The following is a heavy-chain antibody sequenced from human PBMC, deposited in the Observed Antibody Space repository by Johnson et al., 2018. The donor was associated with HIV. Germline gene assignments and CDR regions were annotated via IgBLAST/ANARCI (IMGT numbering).Heavy chain of an antibody. CDR1: GFIFSSYD. V-gene: IGHV3-30*02. Sequence: QVQLMESGGGVVQPGESLRLSCAASGFIFSSYDMHWVRQAPGKGLEWVAFIRYDGSNKYYADSVKGRFTISRDNSKNTLYLQMNSLRAEDTAVYYCAIRDAGGRDAFDIWGQGTIVTVSS. J-gene: IGHJ3*02. CDR2: IRYDGSNK. CDR3: AIRDAGGRDAFDI. D-gene: IGHD1-26*01.